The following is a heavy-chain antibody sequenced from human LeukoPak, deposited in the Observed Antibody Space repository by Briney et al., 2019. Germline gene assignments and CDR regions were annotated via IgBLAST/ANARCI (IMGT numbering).Heavy chain of an antibody. CDR2: INQDGSKK. V-gene: IGHV3-7*03. CDR1: GFTFSTFW. Sequence: GGSLRLSCAASGFTFSTFWMSWVRQAPGKGLEWVANINQDGSKKFYVDSVKGRFTISRDNSKNTLYLQMNSLRAEDTAVYYCAKDRGYSSSKGFDYWGQGTLVTVSS. CDR3: AKDRGYSSSKGFDY. J-gene: IGHJ4*02. D-gene: IGHD6-6*01.